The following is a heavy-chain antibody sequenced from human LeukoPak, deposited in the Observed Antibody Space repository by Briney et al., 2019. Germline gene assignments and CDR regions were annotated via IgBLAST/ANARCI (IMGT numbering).Heavy chain of an antibody. CDR3: VKNDGWFHLAQ. D-gene: IGHD6-19*01. CDR1: GFYFRDHW. V-gene: IGHV3-7*03. CDR2: IKTDGSET. Sequence: PGGSLRLSCAASGFYFRDHWMDWVRQAPGKRLEWVGHIKTDGSETYYLDSLKGRISISRDNTNNALYLQMNSLRVEDTAIYYCVKNDGWFHLAQWGQGTLVTVSS. J-gene: IGHJ4*02.